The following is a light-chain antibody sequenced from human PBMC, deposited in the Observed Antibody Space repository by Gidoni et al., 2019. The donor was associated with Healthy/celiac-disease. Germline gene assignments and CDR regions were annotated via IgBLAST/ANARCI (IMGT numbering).Light chain of an antibody. CDR2: GNS. J-gene: IGLJ2*01. Sequence: QSVLTQPPSVSGAPGQRVTISCTGRSSNIGAGYDVHWYQQLPATAPKLLIYGNSNRPSVVPGRCSGSKCSSAASLAITGLQAEDEADYCHQSDGSSLGVVFGGGTKLTVL. CDR3: QSDGSSLGVV. V-gene: IGLV1-40*01. CDR1: SSNIGAGYD.